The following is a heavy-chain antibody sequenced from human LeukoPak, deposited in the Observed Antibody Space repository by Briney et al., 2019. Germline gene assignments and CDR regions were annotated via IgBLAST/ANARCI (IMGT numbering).Heavy chain of an antibody. D-gene: IGHD1-1*01. CDR1: GYTFTSYY. Sequence: ASVKVSCKASGYTFTSYYMHWVRQAPGQGLEWMGIINPSGGSTSYAQKFQGRVTMTRDTSTSTVYMELSSLRSEDTAVYYCARGGALLDSGYYYGMDVWGQGTTVTVSS. CDR2: INPSGGST. J-gene: IGHJ6*02. CDR3: ARGGALLDSGYYYGMDV. V-gene: IGHV1-46*01.